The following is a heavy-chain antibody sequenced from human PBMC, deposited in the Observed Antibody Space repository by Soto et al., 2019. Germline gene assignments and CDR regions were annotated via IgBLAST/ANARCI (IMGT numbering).Heavy chain of an antibody. CDR3: ANGTGDFLRPEGFDI. Sequence: EVQLVESGGGLVKPGRSLRLSCAGSGFSFSSYSMNWVRLAPGKGLEWVSSISSRSGYIYYADSIRGRFTISRDKAKNSLYLQMSSLRADDTAVYYCANGTGDFLRPEGFDIWCQGTMVTVSS. D-gene: IGHD4-17*01. J-gene: IGHJ3*02. V-gene: IGHV3-21*06. CDR1: GFSFSSYS. CDR2: ISSRSGYI.